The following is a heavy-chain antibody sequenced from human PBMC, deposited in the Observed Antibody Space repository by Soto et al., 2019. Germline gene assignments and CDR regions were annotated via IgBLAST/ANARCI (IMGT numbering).Heavy chain of an antibody. V-gene: IGHV5-51*01. Sequence: PGASLKISCQGSGYSFSNYWIAWLRQAPGKDLEWVGVIYPAASDARYRPSFQGHVTISGDNSISTAYLQWSILTASDTAIYYCARLLCLSATCYTGSRPFFDYWGRGALVTFSS. CDR2: IYPAASDA. CDR1: GYSFSNYW. D-gene: IGHD3-16*02. CDR3: ARLLCLSATCYTGSRPFFDY. J-gene: IGHJ4*02.